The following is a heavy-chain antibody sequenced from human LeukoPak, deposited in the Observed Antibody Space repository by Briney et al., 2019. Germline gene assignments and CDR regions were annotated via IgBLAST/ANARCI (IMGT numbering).Heavy chain of an antibody. V-gene: IGHV3-30*04. Sequence: EGSLRLSCAASGFTFSSYAMHWVRQAPGKGLEWVAVISHDGSNKYYADSVKGRFTISRDNSKNTLFLQMNSLRAEDTAVYYCARVMATISQDYFDFWGQGTLVTVSS. J-gene: IGHJ4*02. CDR1: GFTFSSYA. CDR3: ARVMATISQDYFDF. CDR2: ISHDGSNK. D-gene: IGHD5-24*01.